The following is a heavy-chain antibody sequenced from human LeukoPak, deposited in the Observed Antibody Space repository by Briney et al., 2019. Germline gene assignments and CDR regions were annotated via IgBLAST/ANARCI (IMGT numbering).Heavy chain of an antibody. Sequence: PGGSLRLSCAASGFTFSSYSMNWIRQAPGKGLEWMSSISTSSTNIYYADSVKGRFNISRDNTKNSLYLQMNSLRAEDTAVYDCAREYSSGYGFDYWGQGTTVTVSS. D-gene: IGHD5-18*01. V-gene: IGHV3-21*01. CDR1: GFTFSSYS. CDR2: ISTSSTNI. CDR3: AREYSSGYGFDY. J-gene: IGHJ4*02.